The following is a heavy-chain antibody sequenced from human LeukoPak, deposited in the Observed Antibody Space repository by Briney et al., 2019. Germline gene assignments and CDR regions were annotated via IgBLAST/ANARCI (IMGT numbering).Heavy chain of an antibody. D-gene: IGHD3-3*01. CDR2: IYHSGST. J-gene: IGHJ5*02. CDR1: GFSISSGYY. Sequence: NPSETLSLTCTVSGFSISSGYYWGWIRQPPGKGLEWIGSIYHSGSTYYNPSLKSRVTISVDTSKNQFSLKLSSVTAADTAVYYCAREAYDFWSGPRPNWFDPWGQGTLVTVSS. CDR3: AREAYDFWSGPRPNWFDP. V-gene: IGHV4-38-2*02.